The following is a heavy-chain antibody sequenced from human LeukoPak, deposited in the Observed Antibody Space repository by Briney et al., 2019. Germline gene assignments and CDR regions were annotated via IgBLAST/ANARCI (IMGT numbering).Heavy chain of an antibody. J-gene: IGHJ6*04. CDR2: IIPIFGTA. V-gene: IGHV1-69*06. Sequence: GASVKVSCKASGGTFSSYAISWVQQAPGQGLEWMGGIIPIFGTANYAQKFQGRVTITADKSTSTAYMELSSLRSEDTAVYYCARLGSGSFNYYYYGMDVWGKGTTVTVSS. CDR3: ARLGSGSFNYYYYGMDV. D-gene: IGHD3-10*01. CDR1: GGTFSSYA.